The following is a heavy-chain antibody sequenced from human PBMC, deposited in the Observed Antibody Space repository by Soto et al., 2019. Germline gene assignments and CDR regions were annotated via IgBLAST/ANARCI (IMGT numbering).Heavy chain of an antibody. CDR1: GFTFSSYA. CDR2: ISGSGGST. Sequence: GGSLRLSCAASGFTFSSYAMSWVRQAPGKGLEWVSAISGSGGSTYYADSVKGRFTISRDNTKNTLYLQMNSLRAEGTAVYYCANDLDSISLYPSEAFKIWDQGTMITISS. V-gene: IGHV3-23*01. D-gene: IGHD6-13*01. CDR3: ANDLDSISLYPSEAFKI. J-gene: IGHJ3*02.